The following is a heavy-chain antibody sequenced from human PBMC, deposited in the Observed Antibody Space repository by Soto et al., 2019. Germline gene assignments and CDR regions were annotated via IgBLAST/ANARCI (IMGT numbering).Heavy chain of an antibody. CDR3: ASSGYCSGGSCYGDYYYGMDV. CDR2: ISSSSSYI. Sequence: PGGSLRLSCAASGFTFSIYSMNWVRHAPGKGLEWVSSISSSSSYIYYADSVKGRFTISRDNAKNSLYLQMNSLRAEDTAVYYCASSGYCSGGSCYGDYYYGMDVWGQGTTVTVSS. J-gene: IGHJ6*02. V-gene: IGHV3-21*01. D-gene: IGHD2-15*01. CDR1: GFTFSIYS.